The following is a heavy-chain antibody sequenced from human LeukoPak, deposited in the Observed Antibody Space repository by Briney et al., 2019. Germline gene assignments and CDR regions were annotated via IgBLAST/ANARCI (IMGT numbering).Heavy chain of an antibody. Sequence: PGASLRLSCAASGFTFTSYSMHWVRQPPRTGLEWVSLITYDGYYKYYSDSVKGRFTISSDTSKNTLYLQMNSLRAEDTAVYYCARDLSAVVRASPMGYWGQGTLVTVSS. D-gene: IGHD3-10*01. J-gene: IGHJ4*02. CDR1: GFTFTSYS. CDR2: ITYDGYYK. CDR3: ARDLSAVVRASPMGY. V-gene: IGHV3-30*03.